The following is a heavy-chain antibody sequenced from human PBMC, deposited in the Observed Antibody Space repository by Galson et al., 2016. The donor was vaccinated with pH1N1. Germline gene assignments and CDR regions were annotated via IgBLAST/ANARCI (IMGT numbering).Heavy chain of an antibody. D-gene: IGHD3-10*01. CDR1: GYSFTDFY. J-gene: IGHJ4*02. CDR3: ARGDTKGSFGLDT. CDR2: VHPRAGVT. V-gene: IGHV1-46*03. Sequence: SVKVSCKAFGYSFTDFYIHWVRQAPGQGPEWMGLVHPRAGVTKVAQRVQDRVTMTSDTSTSSVYMELSSLRSEDTAVYYCARGDTKGSFGLDTWGQGTLVTVSS.